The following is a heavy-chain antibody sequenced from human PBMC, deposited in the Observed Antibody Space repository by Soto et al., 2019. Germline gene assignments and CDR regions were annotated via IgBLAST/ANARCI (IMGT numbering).Heavy chain of an antibody. J-gene: IGHJ4*02. CDR2: MNPNSGNT. CDR3: ARVFPRQLRYFDWPISPHFDY. D-gene: IGHD3-9*01. CDR1: GYTFTSYD. Sequence: ASVKVSCKASGYTFTSYDINWVRQATGQGLEWMGWMNPNSGNTGYAQKFQGRVTMTRNTSISTAYMELSSLRSEDTAVYYCARVFPRQLRYFDWPISPHFDYWGQGTLVTVSS. V-gene: IGHV1-8*01.